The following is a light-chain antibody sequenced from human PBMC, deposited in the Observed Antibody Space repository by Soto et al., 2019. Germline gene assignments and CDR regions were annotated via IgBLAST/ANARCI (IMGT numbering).Light chain of an antibody. CDR3: QSYDSSLSGSV. CDR2: GNS. Sequence: QSVLTQPPSVSGAPGQRVTISCTGSSSNIGAGYDVHWYQQLPGTAPKLLIYGNSNRPSGVPDRFSGSKSGTSASLAITGLQAEDEAHYYCQSYDSSLSGSVFGGGTKLPS. CDR1: SSNIGAGYD. V-gene: IGLV1-40*01. J-gene: IGLJ3*02.